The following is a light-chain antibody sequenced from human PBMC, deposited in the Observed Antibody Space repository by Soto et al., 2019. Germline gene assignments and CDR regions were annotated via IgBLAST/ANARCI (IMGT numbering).Light chain of an antibody. Sequence: QSVLTQPPSASGSPGQSVTISCTGTSSDVGGYNYVSWYQQHPGKAPKLMIYEVSKRPSGVPDRLSGSKSGNTASLTVSGLQAEDEADYYCSSYAGSNNVVFGGGTKLPS. CDR3: SSYAGSNNVV. J-gene: IGLJ2*01. CDR1: SSDVGGYNY. CDR2: EVS. V-gene: IGLV2-8*01.